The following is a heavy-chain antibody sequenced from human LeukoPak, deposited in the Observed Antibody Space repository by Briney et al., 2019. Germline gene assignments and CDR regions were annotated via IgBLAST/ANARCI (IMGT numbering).Heavy chain of an antibody. CDR1: GFTFSSYA. CDR2: ISYDGSNK. Sequence: GGSLRLSCAASGFTFSSYAMHWVRQAPGKGLEWVAVISYDGSNKYYADSVKGRFTISRDNSKNTLYLQMNSLRAEDTAVYYCAKDGGSAWNYDLYYYYYGMDVWGQGTTVTVSS. D-gene: IGHD1-7*01. V-gene: IGHV3-30-3*01. CDR3: AKDGGSAWNYDLYYYYYGMDV. J-gene: IGHJ6*02.